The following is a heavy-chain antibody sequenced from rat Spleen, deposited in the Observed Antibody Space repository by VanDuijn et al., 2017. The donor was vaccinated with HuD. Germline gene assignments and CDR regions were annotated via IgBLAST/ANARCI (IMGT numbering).Heavy chain of an antibody. Sequence: EVQLKESGPGLVQPSQTLSLTCIVSGFSLADYSVHWVRQPPGKGLEWMGVMWNGGNTAYNSPLKSRLSISRDTSKSQVFLKMNSLQTEDTATYYCARDRTGPFDYWGQGVMVTVSS. V-gene: IGHV2S63*01. CDR2: MWNGGNT. D-gene: IGHD4-2*01. CDR1: GFSLADYS. J-gene: IGHJ2*01. CDR3: ARDRTGPFDY.